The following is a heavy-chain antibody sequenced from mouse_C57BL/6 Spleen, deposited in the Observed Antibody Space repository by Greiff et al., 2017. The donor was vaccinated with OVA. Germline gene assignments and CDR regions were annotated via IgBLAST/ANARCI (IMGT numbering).Heavy chain of an antibody. CDR1: GFSLTSYG. D-gene: IGHD1-1*01. J-gene: IGHJ4*01. V-gene: IGHV2-2*01. Sequence: VKLVESGPGLVQPSQSLSITCTVSGFSLTSYGVHWVRQSPGKGLEWLGVIWSGGSTDYNAAFISRLSISKDNSKSQVFFKMNSLQADDTAIYYCARKYGSSRYYAMDYWGQGTSVTVSS. CDR3: ARKYGSSRYYAMDY. CDR2: IWSGGST.